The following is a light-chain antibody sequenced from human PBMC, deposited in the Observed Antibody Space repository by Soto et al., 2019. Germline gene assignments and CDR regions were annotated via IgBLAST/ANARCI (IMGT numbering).Light chain of an antibody. CDR1: SSNVENNF. CDR3: AAWDDSLNGLL. CDR2: NDN. V-gene: IGLV1-44*01. Sequence: QSVLTQPPSASGTPGQRVTISCSGSSSNVENNFLNWYRHLSGTAPKLLIYNDNQRPSGVPDRFSGSKSGTSASLAISGLHSDDEADYYCAAWDDSLNGLLFGGGTKVTVL. J-gene: IGLJ3*02.